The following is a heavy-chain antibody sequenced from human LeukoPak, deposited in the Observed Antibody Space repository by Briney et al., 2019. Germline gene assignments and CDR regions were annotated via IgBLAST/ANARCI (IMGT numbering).Heavy chain of an antibody. CDR3: ARHIGTYYDY. V-gene: IGHV3-30*02. D-gene: IGHD2-21*01. CDR2: IRYDGSIE. CDR1: GFTFSTYG. J-gene: IGHJ4*02. Sequence: PGGSLRLSCAASGFTFSTYGMHWVRQPPEKGLEWVAFIRYDGSIEYCADSVKGRFTISRDNAKNSLYLQMNSLRAEDTAVYYCARHIGTYYDYWGQGTLVTVSS.